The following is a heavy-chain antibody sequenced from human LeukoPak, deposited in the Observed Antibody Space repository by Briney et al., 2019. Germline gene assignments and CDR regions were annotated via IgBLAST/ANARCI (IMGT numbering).Heavy chain of an antibody. CDR3: ARALGVAVYWYFDL. Sequence: PSETLSLTCAVYGGSFSGYYWSWIRQPPGKGPEWIGEINHSGSTNYNPSLKSRVTISVDTSKNQFSLKLNSVTAADTAVYYCARALGVAVYWYFDLWGRGTLVTVSS. CDR2: INHSGST. D-gene: IGHD6-19*01. V-gene: IGHV4-34*01. CDR1: GGSFSGYY. J-gene: IGHJ2*01.